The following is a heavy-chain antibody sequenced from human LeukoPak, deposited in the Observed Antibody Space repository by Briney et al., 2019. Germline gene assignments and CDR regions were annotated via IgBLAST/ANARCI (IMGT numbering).Heavy chain of an antibody. CDR3: AREVDYYDSSGYYSNL. CDR1: GGSFSGYY. CDR2: INHSGST. J-gene: IGHJ5*02. V-gene: IGHV4-34*01. Sequence: SSETLSLTCAVYGGSFSGYYWSWIRQPPGKWLEWIGEINHSGSTNYNPSLKSRVTISVDTSKNQFSLKLSSVTAADAAVYYCAREVDYYDSSGYYSNLWGQGTLVTVSS. D-gene: IGHD3-22*01.